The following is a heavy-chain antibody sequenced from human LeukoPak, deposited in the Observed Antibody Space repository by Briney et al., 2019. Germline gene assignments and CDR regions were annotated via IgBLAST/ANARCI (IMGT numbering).Heavy chain of an antibody. CDR2: ISGSGGTT. J-gene: IGHJ4*02. V-gene: IGHV3-23*01. CDR3: AKTNGYYSD. Sequence: GGSLRLSCAASGFTFSSYGMNWLRQAPGKGREWVSGISGSGGTTYYADSVKGRFTISRDNSKNSLSLQVSSLRAEDTAVYYCAKTNGYYSDWGQGTLVTVSS. D-gene: IGHD3-22*01. CDR1: GFTFSSYG.